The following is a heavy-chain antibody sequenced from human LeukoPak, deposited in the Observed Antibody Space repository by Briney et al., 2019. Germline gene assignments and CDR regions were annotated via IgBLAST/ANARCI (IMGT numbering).Heavy chain of an antibody. CDR1: GFTFSSYA. V-gene: IGHV3-23*01. D-gene: IGHD1-26*01. CDR2: ISGSGGST. Sequence: GGSLRLSCAASGFTFSSYAMSWVRQAPGKGLEWVSAISGSGGSTYHADSVKGRFTISRDNSKNTLYLQMNSLRAEDTAVYYCAKNIVGVTDAFDFWGQGAMVTVSS. CDR3: AKNIVGVTDAFDF. J-gene: IGHJ3*01.